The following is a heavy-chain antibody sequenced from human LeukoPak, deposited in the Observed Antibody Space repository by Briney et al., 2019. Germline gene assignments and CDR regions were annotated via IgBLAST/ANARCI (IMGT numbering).Heavy chain of an antibody. D-gene: IGHD3-22*01. Sequence: GASVKVSCKASGGTFSSYAISWVRLAPGQGLEWMGRIIPILGIANYAQKFQGRVTITADKSTSTAYMELSSLRSEDTAVYYCARAYYYDSSGRDYWGQGTLVTVSS. CDR2: IIPILGIA. V-gene: IGHV1-69*04. CDR1: GGTFSSYA. CDR3: ARAYYYDSSGRDY. J-gene: IGHJ4*02.